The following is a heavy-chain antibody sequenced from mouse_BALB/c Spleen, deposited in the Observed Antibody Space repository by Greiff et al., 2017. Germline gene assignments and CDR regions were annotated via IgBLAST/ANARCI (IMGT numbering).Heavy chain of an antibody. CDR2: ISSGSSTI. CDR1: GFTFSSFG. J-gene: IGHJ3*01. CDR3: ARSGDRAWFAY. Sequence: DVKLVESGGGLVQPGGSRKLSCAASGFTFSSFGMHWVRQAPEKGLEWVAYISSGSSTIYYADTVKGRFTISRDNPKNTLFLQMTSLRSEDTAMYYCARSGDRAWFAYWGQGTLVTVSA. D-gene: IGHD3-3*01. V-gene: IGHV5-17*02.